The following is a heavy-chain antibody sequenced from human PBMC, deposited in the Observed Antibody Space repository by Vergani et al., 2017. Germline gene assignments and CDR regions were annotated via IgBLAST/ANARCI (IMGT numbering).Heavy chain of an antibody. J-gene: IGHJ4*02. CDR3: AREARWGYGVDKSIDY. CDR2: IYYSGST. V-gene: IGHV4-31*03. CDR1: GGSISSGGYY. Sequence: QVQLQESGPGLVKPSQTLSLTCTVSGGSISSGGYYWSWLRQPPGKGLEWIGYIYYSGSTYYNPSLRSRVTISVDTSKNQFSLKLSSVTAADTAVYYCAREARWGYGVDKSIDYWGQGTLVTVSS. D-gene: IGHD4-17*01.